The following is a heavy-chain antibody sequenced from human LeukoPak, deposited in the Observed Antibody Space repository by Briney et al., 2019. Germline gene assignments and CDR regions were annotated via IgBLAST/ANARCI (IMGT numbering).Heavy chain of an antibody. J-gene: IGHJ4*02. CDR1: GGSISSYY. CDR2: ISYRGST. V-gene: IGHV4-59*01. CDR3: ARGFDLKSTYFDY. Sequence: SETLSLTCTVSGGSISSYYWNWIRQPPGRGLEWIGYISYRGSTKYNPSLKSRVTISLDTSKHQFSLKLRSVTDAATAVYYWARGFDLKSTYFDYWGQGNLVTVSS. D-gene: IGHD5-12*01.